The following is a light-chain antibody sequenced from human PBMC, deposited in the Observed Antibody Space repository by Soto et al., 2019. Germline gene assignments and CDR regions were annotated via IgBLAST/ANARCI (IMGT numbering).Light chain of an antibody. CDR2: ANN. V-gene: IGLV1-40*01. J-gene: IGLJ2*01. CDR3: QAYDNSLRGSVL. CDR1: SSNIGSGYD. Sequence: QSVLTQPPSVSGAPGQRVTISCTGSSSNIGSGYDVHWYQQFPGTAPKLLIYANNNRPSGVPDRFSASKSGTSASLAITGLQAEDAADYYCQAYDNSLRGSVLFGGGTKVTVL.